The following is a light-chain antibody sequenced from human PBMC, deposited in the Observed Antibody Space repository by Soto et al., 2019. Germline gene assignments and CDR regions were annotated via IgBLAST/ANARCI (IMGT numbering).Light chain of an antibody. CDR2: AAS. CDR1: QDISNY. J-gene: IGKJ1*01. V-gene: IGKV1-9*01. Sequence: DIQLTQSPSFLSASVGDRVTITCRASQDISNYLVWYQQKPGKAPKPLIYAASTLQSGVPSRFSGSGSGTEFTLTISSLQPEDFATYYCQQYNTYSPERTFGQGTKVEVK. CDR3: QQYNTYSPERT.